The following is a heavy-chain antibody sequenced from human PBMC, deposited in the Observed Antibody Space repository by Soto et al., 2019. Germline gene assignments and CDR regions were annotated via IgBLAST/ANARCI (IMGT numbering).Heavy chain of an antibody. CDR3: ARDLGGSYYAPVDY. CDR2: ISAYNGNT. V-gene: IGHV1-18*01. CDR1: GYTFTSYG. D-gene: IGHD1-26*01. J-gene: IGHJ4*02. Sequence: QVQLVQSGAEVKKPGASVKVSCKASGYTFTSYGISWVRQAPGQGLEWMGWISAYNGNTKYAQTFQGRVTMPKDTSTSTAYVELSSLRSDDTAVYYCARDLGGSYYAPVDYWGQGTLVTVSS.